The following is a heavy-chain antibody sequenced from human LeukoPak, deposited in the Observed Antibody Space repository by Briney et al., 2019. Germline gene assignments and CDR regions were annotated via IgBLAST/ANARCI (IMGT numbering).Heavy chain of an antibody. D-gene: IGHD3-10*01. J-gene: IGHJ4*02. CDR1: GFTFSIYG. V-gene: IGHV3-33*01. CDR2: IWNDGSNK. Sequence: GGSLRLSCAASGFTFSIYGMHWVRQAPGKGLEWVAVIWNDGSNKYYADSVKGRFTISRDNSKNTPYLQMNSLRAEDSAMYSCARASGPFDYWGQGTLVTISS. CDR3: ARASGPFDY.